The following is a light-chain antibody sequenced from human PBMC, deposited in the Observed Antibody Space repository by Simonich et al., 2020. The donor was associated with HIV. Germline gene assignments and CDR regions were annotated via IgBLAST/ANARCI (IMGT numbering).Light chain of an antibody. CDR2: WAS. Sequence: DIVMTQSPDSLAVSLGERATINCKTSKSVLYSCNNKNYLAWYQQKPGQPPKLLIYWASTRESGVPDRFSGSGSGTDFTLTISSLQAEDVAVYYCQQYYSTPRTFGQGTKLEIK. J-gene: IGKJ2*01. CDR1: KSVLYSCNNKNY. V-gene: IGKV4-1*01. CDR3: QQYYSTPRT.